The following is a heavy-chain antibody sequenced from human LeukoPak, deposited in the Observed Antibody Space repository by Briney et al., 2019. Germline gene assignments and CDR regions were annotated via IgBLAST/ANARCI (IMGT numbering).Heavy chain of an antibody. J-gene: IGHJ4*02. CDR1: GLTFSNYA. CDR3: AKDYSDSRVGDVFFEY. CDR2: ITSGFTP. V-gene: IGHV3-23*01. Sequence: PGGSLSLSCVASGLTFSNYAMSWFRQAPGKGLEWVSGITSGFTPHYADSVKGRFTISRDNSKNTFHLQMNSLRAEDTAVYYCAKDYSDSRVGDVFFEYWGQGTLVTVSS. D-gene: IGHD1-26*01.